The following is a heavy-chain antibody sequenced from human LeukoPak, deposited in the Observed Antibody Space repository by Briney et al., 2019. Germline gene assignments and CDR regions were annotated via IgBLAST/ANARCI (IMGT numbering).Heavy chain of an antibody. Sequence: PSETLSLTCTVSGGSMSTYYWTWIRQPPGKGLEWIGFIYYTGSTNYNPSLKSRVTISVDTSKNRFSLKLSSVTAADTAVYYCAGMRITTPTVRTLGYWGQGTLVTVSS. D-gene: IGHD1-14*01. CDR3: AGMRITTPTVRTLGY. CDR2: IYYTGST. CDR1: GGSMSTYY. V-gene: IGHV4-59*01. J-gene: IGHJ4*02.